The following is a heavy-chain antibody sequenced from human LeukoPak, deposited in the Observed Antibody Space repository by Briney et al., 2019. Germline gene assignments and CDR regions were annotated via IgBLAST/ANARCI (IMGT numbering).Heavy chain of an antibody. CDR3: ARSPRRRPSSSWFTINQPNYYMDV. D-gene: IGHD6-13*01. J-gene: IGHJ6*03. CDR2: IYHSGST. V-gene: IGHV4-38-2*02. CDR1: GYSISSGYY. Sequence: SETLSLTCTVSGYSISSGYYWGWIRQPPGKGLEWIGSIYHSGSTYYNPSLKSRVTISVDTSKNQFSLKLSSVTAADTAVYYCARSPRRRPSSSWFTINQPNYYMDVWGKGTTVTVSS.